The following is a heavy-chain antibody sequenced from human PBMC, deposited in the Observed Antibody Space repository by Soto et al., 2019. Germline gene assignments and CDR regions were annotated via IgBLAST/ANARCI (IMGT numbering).Heavy chain of an antibody. Sequence: GGSLRLSCAASGFTFSDYYMSWIRQAPGKGLEWVSYISSSGSTIYYADSVKGRFTISRDNAKNSLYLQMNSLRAEDTAVYYCARDPRSVVPAAPSHFDYWGQGTLVTVSS. CDR3: ARDPRSVVPAAPSHFDY. V-gene: IGHV3-11*01. CDR1: GFTFSDYY. CDR2: ISSSGSTI. J-gene: IGHJ4*02. D-gene: IGHD2-2*01.